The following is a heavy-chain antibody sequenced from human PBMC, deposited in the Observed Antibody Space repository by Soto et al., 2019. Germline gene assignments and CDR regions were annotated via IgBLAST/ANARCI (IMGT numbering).Heavy chain of an antibody. CDR1: GFTFSTYD. CDR3: ARAYYDNSGYPLGGMDV. J-gene: IGHJ6*02. D-gene: IGHD3-22*01. CDR2: MGIDDDT. Sequence: AGGSLTLSCVPCGFTFSTYDMPWVRQNDGKGLEWVASMGIDDDTYYLDAVRDLFTISREDAKNSLYLQMDSLRAGDTAVYYCARAYYDNSGYPLGGMDVWGQGTMVTVSS. V-gene: IGHV3-13*03.